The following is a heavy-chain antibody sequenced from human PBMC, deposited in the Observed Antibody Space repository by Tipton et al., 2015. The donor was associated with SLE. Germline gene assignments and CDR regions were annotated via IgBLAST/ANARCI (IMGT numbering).Heavy chain of an antibody. V-gene: IGHV3-30*04. J-gene: IGHJ1*01. CDR3: VRGGDSSSWFF. CDR2: ISYDGSKI. Sequence: SLRLSCSASGFLLGNYAMHWVRQAPGKGLEWVSLISYDGSKIFYADSVKGRLTISRDNSKNALYLEVNSLTVEDTAVYYCVRGGDSSSWFFWGQGTLVTVSS. D-gene: IGHD6-6*01. CDR1: GFLLGNYA.